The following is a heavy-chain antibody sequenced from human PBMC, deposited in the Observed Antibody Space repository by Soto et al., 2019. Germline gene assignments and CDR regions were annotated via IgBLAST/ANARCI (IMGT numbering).Heavy chain of an antibody. CDR1: GFTFSSHG. D-gene: IGHD5-12*01. J-gene: IGHJ6*01. V-gene: IGHV3-23*01. CDR2: INSGGNT. CDR3: SKDRDIAYNLEGGFYYSGMEV. Sequence: GSLRLSCAASGFTFSSHGMSWVRQAPGKGLERVSLINSGGNTYYADSVKSGLTISRDNSKNTLILQIHRPRAEDTPRYYCSKDRDIAYNLEGGFYYSGMEVWGQGTTFPFSS.